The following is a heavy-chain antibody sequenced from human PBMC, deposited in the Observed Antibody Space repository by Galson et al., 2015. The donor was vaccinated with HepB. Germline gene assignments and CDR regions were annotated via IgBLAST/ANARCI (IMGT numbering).Heavy chain of an antibody. CDR1: GFTFSSHA. V-gene: IGHV3-23*01. J-gene: IGHJ6*02. Sequence: SLRLSCAASGFTFSSHAMSWVRQAPGKGLEWVSVISGSGGRTYYGDSVKGRFTISRDNSKNTLYLQMNSLRVEDTAVYYCAKCDSGYHHFYYYAMDVWGQGTTVTVS. CDR3: AKCDSGYHHFYYYAMDV. D-gene: IGHD5-12*01. CDR2: ISGSGGRT.